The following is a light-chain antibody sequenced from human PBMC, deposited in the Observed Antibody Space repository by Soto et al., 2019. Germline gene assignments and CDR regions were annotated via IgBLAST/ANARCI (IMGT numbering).Light chain of an antibody. J-gene: IGLJ3*02. Sequence: QSALTQPASVSGSPGQSITISCTGTSSDVGGYDHVSWYQQHPAKAPKLIIYDVTVRPSGISPRFSGSKSDNTASLAVSGLQPEDEADYYCSSYTNKDTLLFGGGTKVTVL. CDR2: DVT. CDR3: SSYTNKDTLL. CDR1: SSDVGGYDH. V-gene: IGLV2-14*03.